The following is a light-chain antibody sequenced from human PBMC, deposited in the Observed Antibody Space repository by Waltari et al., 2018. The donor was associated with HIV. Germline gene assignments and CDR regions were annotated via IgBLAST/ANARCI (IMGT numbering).Light chain of an antibody. CDR2: QDT. CDR3: LAWDTATPYV. V-gene: IGLV3-1*01. J-gene: IGLJ1*01. Sequence: SYDLTQPPSVSVSPGQTASISCSGDRLGDKYVSWYQQKPGQSPVLVMYQDTKRPSGIPELFSASNSGNTATLTISGTQSIDEAEYFCLAWDTATPYVFGTGTKVTVL. CDR1: RLGDKY.